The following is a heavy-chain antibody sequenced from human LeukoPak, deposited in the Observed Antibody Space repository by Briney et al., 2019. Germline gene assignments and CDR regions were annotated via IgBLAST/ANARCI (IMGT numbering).Heavy chain of an antibody. CDR1: GFSVSNFG. J-gene: IGHJ4*02. V-gene: IGHV3-30*02. CDR3: ANIPNSFGPDY. CDR2: VQKGGSYE. D-gene: IGHD3-16*01. Sequence: PGGSLRLSCAASGFSVSNFGMHWVCQAPGKGLEWVAFVQKGGSYEKYGDSVKGRFTISRDDFKNTVYLQMNSLRVEDTAVYYCANIPNSFGPDYWGQGSLVTVSS.